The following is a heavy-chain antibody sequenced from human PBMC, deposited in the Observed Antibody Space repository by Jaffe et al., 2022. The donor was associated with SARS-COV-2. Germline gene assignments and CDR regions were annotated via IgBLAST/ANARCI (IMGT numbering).Heavy chain of an antibody. CDR3: AKERIAASVPYFFDY. V-gene: IGHV3-23*01. J-gene: IGHJ4*02. CDR1: GFTFRGYA. D-gene: IGHD6-13*01. Sequence: EVQLLESGGGLVQPGGSLRLSCAVSGFTFRGYAMSWVRQAPGKGLEWVSGISGDGGATYYADSVKGRFTISRDNSKNTLYVQMNSLRADDTAIYYCAKERIAASVPYFFDYWGQGALVAVSS. CDR2: ISGDGGAT.